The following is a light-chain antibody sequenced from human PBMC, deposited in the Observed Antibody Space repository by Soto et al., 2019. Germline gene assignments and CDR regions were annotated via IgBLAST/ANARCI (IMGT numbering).Light chain of an antibody. V-gene: IGLV2-8*01. CDR3: SSYAGSNNYV. J-gene: IGLJ1*01. CDR2: EIT. Sequence: QSALTQHPSASGSPGQSVTISCTGTSSDIGGYNFVSWYQHHPDKAPKLMIYEITKRPSGVPARFSGSKSDNTASLTVSGLQAEDEADYYCSSYAGSNNYVFGTGTKVTVL. CDR1: SSDIGGYNF.